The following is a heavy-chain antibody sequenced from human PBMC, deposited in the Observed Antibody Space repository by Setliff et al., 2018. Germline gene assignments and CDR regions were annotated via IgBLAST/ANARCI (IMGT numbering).Heavy chain of an antibody. D-gene: IGHD4-17*01. J-gene: IGHJ4*01. CDR2: ISYSGNT. CDR3: ARDGRLYGVPFDY. V-gene: IGHV4-39*07. Sequence: SETLSLTCIVSGDSVSATSFYWAWIRQSPGKGLEWVGSISYSGNTHYNPSLMSRVAISLDTSNNRFSLKVNSVSAADTAMYFCARDGRLYGVPFDYWGRGTLVTVSS. CDR1: GDSVSATSFY.